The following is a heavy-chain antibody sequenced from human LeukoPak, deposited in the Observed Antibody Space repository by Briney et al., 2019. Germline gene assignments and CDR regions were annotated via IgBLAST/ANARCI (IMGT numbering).Heavy chain of an antibody. CDR2: IIPIFGTA. CDR3: ARDSPDIVATPLGY. D-gene: IGHD5-12*01. CDR1: GGTFSSYA. J-gene: IGHJ4*02. V-gene: IGHV1-69*13. Sequence: ASVKVSCKASGGTFSSYAISWVRQAPRQGLEWMGGIIPIFGTANYAQKFQGRVTITADESTSTAYMELSSLRSEDTAVYYCARDSPDIVATPLGYWGQGTLVTVSS.